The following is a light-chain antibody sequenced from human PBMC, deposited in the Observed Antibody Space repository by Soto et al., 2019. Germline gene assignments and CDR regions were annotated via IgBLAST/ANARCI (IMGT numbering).Light chain of an antibody. J-gene: IGKJ1*01. CDR1: QSVGTN. Sequence: EIVLTQSPATLSVSPGERATLSCRASQSVGTNLAWYQQKPGQAPRLLIYGASTRATGIPARFSGSGSGTDFTLTVNSVQSDDFVVYYCQQYTNRPPWTFGQGNKVDMK. V-gene: IGKV3-15*01. CDR2: GAS. CDR3: QQYTNRPPWT.